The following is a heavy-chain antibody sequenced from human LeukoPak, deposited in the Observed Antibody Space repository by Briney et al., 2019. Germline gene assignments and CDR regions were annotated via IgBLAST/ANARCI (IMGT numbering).Heavy chain of an antibody. D-gene: IGHD3-10*01. J-gene: IGHJ4*02. V-gene: IGHV1-18*01. CDR1: GYTFTSYG. CDR3: ARDRYARITMVRGVIPDY. CDR2: ISAYNGNT. Sequence: ASVKVSCKASGYTFTSYGISWVRQAPGQGLEWMGWISAYNGNTNYAQKLQGRVTMTTDTSTSTAYMELRSLRSDDTAVYYCARDRYARITMVRGVIPDYWGQGTLVTVSS.